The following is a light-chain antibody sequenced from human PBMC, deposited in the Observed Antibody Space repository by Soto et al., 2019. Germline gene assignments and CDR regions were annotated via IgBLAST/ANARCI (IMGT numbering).Light chain of an antibody. V-gene: IGLV2-14*01. Sequence: QSVLTQPASVSGSPGQSITISCTGTSSDVGGYNYVSWYQQHPGKAPKLRIYEVSNRPSGVSNRFSGSKSGNTASLTISGLQAEDEADYYCSSYTSRSTLVFGGGTKLTVL. J-gene: IGLJ2*01. CDR2: EVS. CDR1: SSDVGGYNY. CDR3: SSYTSRSTLV.